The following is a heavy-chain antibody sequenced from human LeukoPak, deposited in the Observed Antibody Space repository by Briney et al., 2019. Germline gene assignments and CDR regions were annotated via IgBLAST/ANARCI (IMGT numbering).Heavy chain of an antibody. CDR1: GYIFTAYY. Sequence: ASVKVSCKASGYIFTAYYMRWVRQAPGQGLEWMGRINPNNGGTNYAQKFQGRVTITADESTSTAYMELSSLRSEDTAVYYCASGRYPPYYDFWSGHCFDYWGQGTLVTVSS. D-gene: IGHD3-3*01. CDR3: ASGRYPPYYDFWSGHCFDY. V-gene: IGHV1-2*06. J-gene: IGHJ4*02. CDR2: INPNNGGT.